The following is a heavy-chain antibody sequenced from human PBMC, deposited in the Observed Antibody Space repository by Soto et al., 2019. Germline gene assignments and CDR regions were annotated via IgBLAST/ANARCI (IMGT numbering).Heavy chain of an antibody. CDR2: ISAYNGNT. D-gene: IGHD3-22*01. J-gene: IGHJ2*01. V-gene: IGHV1-18*01. CDR3: ASMYYYDSSGQNWYFAL. CDR1: GYTFTSYG. Sequence: ASVKVSCKASGYTFTSYGISWVRQTPGQGLEWMGWISAYNGNTNYAQKLQGRVTMTTDTSTSTAYMELRSLRSDDTAVYYCASMYYYDSSGQNWYFALWGRGTLVTGSS.